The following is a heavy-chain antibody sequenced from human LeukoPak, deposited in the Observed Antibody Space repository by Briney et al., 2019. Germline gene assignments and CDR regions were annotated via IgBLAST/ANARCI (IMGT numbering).Heavy chain of an antibody. CDR2: IHSGGNTI. CDR1: GLTFSRYD. CDR3: ARELTGTTYFDY. Sequence: GWSLRLSCVASGLTFSRYDMNWVRLTPVKGFERASYIHSGGNTIYYADSVKGRFTISRDYARNSLYLEMNSLRAEDTAVYYCARELTGTTYFDYWGQGTLVTASS. J-gene: IGHJ4*02. D-gene: IGHD1-1*01. V-gene: IGHV3-48*03.